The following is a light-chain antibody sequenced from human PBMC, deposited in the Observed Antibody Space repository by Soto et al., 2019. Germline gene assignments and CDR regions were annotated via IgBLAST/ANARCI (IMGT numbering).Light chain of an antibody. V-gene: IGKV1-5*03. CDR3: QHART. CDR2: KAS. CDR1: QSLSTW. J-gene: IGKJ1*01. Sequence: DIQMTQSPPTLPAPEEETAPITCRASQSLSTWSGWYQQKPGKAPKLLIQKASSLESGVPSRFSGSSSGTEFTLTITSLQPDDFAPYYCQHARTFGQGTKVGIK.